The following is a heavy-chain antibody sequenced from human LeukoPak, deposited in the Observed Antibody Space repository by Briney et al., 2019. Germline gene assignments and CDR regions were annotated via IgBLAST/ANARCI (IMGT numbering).Heavy chain of an antibody. D-gene: IGHD1-26*01. Sequence: SETLSLTCTVSGGSISSYYWSWIRQPPGKGLEWIGYIYYSGSTNYNPSLKSRVTISVDTSKNQFSLKLSSVTAADTAVYYCARRGVMGATTVPHGAFDIWGQGTMVTVSS. CDR2: IYYSGST. V-gene: IGHV4-59*08. CDR3: ARRGVMGATTVPHGAFDI. CDR1: GGSISSYY. J-gene: IGHJ3*02.